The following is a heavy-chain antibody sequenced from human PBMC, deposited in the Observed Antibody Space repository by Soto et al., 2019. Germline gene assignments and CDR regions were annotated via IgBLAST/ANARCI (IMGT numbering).Heavy chain of an antibody. CDR3: ARGQEGVVATH. J-gene: IGHJ4*02. CDR2: VKDGGHT. Sequence: QVQLQQWGAGLLKPSETLSLNCAVTGGSLSGYYWSWIRQPPGKGLEWIGEVKDGGHTNYSPSLRGXDTXSXATSNNQFSLRLTSVTAADTGVYYCARGQEGVVATHWDQGSLVTVSS. V-gene: IGHV4-34*01. CDR1: GGSLSGYY. D-gene: IGHD5-12*01.